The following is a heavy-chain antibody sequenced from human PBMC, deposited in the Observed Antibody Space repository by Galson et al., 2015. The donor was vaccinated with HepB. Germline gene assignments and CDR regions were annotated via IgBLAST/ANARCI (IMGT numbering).Heavy chain of an antibody. V-gene: IGHV3-23*01. J-gene: IGHJ4*02. D-gene: IGHD3-22*01. CDR1: GFTFSSYA. Sequence: SLRLSCAASGFTFSSYAMSWVRQAPGKGLEWVSVISGSGGSTYYADSVKGRFTISRDNSKNTLYLQMNSLRAEDTAVYYCAKDRFFEDSSGYSSSPSDYWGQGTLVTVSS. CDR2: ISGSGGST. CDR3: AKDRFFEDSSGYSSSPSDY.